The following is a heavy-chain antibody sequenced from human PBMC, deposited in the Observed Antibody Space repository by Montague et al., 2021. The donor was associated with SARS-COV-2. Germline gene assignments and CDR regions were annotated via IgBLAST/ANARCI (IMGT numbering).Heavy chain of an antibody. V-gene: IGHV4-59*01. CDR1: GTSITSYY. CDR2: ISDSGST. Sequence: SETLSLTCSVSGTSITSYYWNWIRQPPGKGLEWIGYISDSGSTNYSPSLKSRVTMSVDTSKNQMSLKLISVTAADTAVYYCARGCLSYFGAGSHCYGMDVWGQGTTVTVSS. J-gene: IGHJ6*02. D-gene: IGHD3-10*01. CDR3: ARGCLSYFGAGSHCYGMDV.